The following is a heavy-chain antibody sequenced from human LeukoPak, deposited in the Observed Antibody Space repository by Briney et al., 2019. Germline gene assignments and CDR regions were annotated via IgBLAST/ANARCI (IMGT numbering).Heavy chain of an antibody. Sequence: SETLSLTCTVSGGSISSHYWSWIRQPPGKGLEWIGYIYYSGSTNYNPSLKSRVTISVDTSKNQFSLKLSSVTAADTAVYYCARGGGGTYYYGSGSPRKYCFDPWGQGTLVNVSS. CDR2: IYYSGST. CDR1: GGSISSHY. V-gene: IGHV4-59*11. D-gene: IGHD3-10*01. J-gene: IGHJ5*02. CDR3: ARGGGGTYYYGSGSPRKYCFDP.